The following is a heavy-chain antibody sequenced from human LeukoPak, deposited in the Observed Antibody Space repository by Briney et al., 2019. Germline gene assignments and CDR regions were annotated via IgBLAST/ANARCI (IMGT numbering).Heavy chain of an antibody. J-gene: IGHJ4*02. CDR1: GFTVSSNY. V-gene: IGHV3-53*01. Sequence: GGSLRLSCVASGFTVSSNYMSWVRQAPGKGLEWVSVIYSGGSTYYADSVKGRFTISRDNSKNTLYLQMNSLRAEDTAVYYCARGRGYDILTGYPLYYFDYWGQGTLVTVSS. D-gene: IGHD3-9*01. CDR3: ARGRGYDILTGYPLYYFDY. CDR2: IYSGGST.